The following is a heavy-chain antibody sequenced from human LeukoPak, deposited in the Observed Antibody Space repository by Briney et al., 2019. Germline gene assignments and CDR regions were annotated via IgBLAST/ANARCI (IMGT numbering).Heavy chain of an antibody. CDR1: GFTFSSYW. J-gene: IGHJ3*02. D-gene: IGHD1-1*01. V-gene: IGHV3-7*01. CDR2: IKQDGSEK. CDR3: AKVLPTTRGFDI. Sequence: GGSLRLPCAASGFTFSSYWMSWVRQAPGKGLEWVANIKQDGSEKYYVDSVKGRFTISRDNAENSLYLRMNSLRAEDTAVYYCAKVLPTTRGFDIWGQGTMVTVSS.